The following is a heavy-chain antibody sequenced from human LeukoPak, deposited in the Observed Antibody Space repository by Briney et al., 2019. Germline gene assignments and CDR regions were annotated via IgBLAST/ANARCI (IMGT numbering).Heavy chain of an antibody. J-gene: IGHJ4*02. CDR1: GGSFSGYY. CDR2: INHSGST. V-gene: IGHV4-34*01. CDR3: ARAYDSSGYVDY. Sequence: SETLSLTCAVYGGSFSGYYWSWIRQPPGKGLERIGEINHSGSTNYNPSLKSRVTISVDTSKNQFSLKLSSVTAADTAVYYCARAYDSSGYVDYWGQGTLVTVSS. D-gene: IGHD3-22*01.